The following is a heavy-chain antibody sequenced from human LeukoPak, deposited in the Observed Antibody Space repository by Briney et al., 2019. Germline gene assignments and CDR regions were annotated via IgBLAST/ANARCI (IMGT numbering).Heavy chain of an antibody. V-gene: IGHV4-39*01. CDR1: GASIRNSGYY. CDR3: ARRAFNSGSYYEYFHH. D-gene: IGHD3-10*01. Sequence: PSETLSLTCIVTGASIRNSGYYWGWIRQSPGKGFEWLGSLYHSGRTDYNPSLSSRVTISVDASKNQFSLKLSSVTAADTAVYYCARRAFNSGSYYEYFHHWGQGTLVTVSS. CDR2: LYHSGRT. J-gene: IGHJ1*01.